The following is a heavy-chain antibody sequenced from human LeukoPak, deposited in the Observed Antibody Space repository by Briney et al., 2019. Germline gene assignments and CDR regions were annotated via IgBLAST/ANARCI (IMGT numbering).Heavy chain of an antibody. Sequence: ASVKVSCKASGYTFTGYYMHWVRQAPGQGLEWMGWINPNSGGTNYAQKFQGRVTMTRDTSISTAYMELSRLRSDDTAVYYCARAPAYYYDSSGYYWVGDYWGQGTLVTVSS. CDR2: INPNSGGT. CDR3: ARAPAYYYDSSGYYWVGDY. CDR1: GYTFTGYY. V-gene: IGHV1-2*02. J-gene: IGHJ4*02. D-gene: IGHD3-22*01.